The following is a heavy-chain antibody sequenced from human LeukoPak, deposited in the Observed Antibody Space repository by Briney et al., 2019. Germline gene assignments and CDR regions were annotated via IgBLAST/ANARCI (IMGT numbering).Heavy chain of an antibody. CDR2: IYTSGST. CDR1: GGSISSYY. V-gene: IGHV4-4*07. CDR3: ARDRYYYDSSGYDPYFDY. J-gene: IGHJ4*02. D-gene: IGHD3-22*01. Sequence: PSETLSLTCTVSGGSISSYYWSWIRQPAGKGLEWIGRIYTSGSTNYNPSLKSRVTMSVDTSKNQFSLKLSSVTAADTAVYYCARDRYYYDSSGYDPYFDYWGQGTLVTVSS.